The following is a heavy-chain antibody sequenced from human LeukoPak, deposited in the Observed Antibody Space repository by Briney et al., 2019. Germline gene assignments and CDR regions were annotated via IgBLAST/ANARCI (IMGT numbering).Heavy chain of an antibody. CDR2: LYSGGTT. Sequence: QPGGSLRLSCAASGFTVSSNYMSRVRQAPGKGLEWVSVLYSGGTTYYADSVRGRFTISRDNSKNTLYLQMNSLRAEDTAVYYCARAGCAGGTCLYYFDSWGQGTLVTVSS. V-gene: IGHV3-66*01. D-gene: IGHD2-15*01. CDR1: GFTVSSNY. CDR3: ARAGCAGGTCLYYFDS. J-gene: IGHJ4*02.